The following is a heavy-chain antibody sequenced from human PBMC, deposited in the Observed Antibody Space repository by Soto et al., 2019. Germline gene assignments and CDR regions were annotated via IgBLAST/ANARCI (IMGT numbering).Heavy chain of an antibody. J-gene: IGHJ4*02. CDR1: VFTFISYG. V-gene: IGHV3-33*01. CDR2: IWYDGSNK. D-gene: IGHD5-18*01. CDR3: ARGTAMVPFDY. Sequence: GWSLSLSCASSVFTFISYGMHWVRQAPGKGLEWVAVIWYDGSNKYYADSVKGRFTISRDNSKNTLYLQMNSLRAEDTAVYYCARGTAMVPFDYWGQGTLVTV.